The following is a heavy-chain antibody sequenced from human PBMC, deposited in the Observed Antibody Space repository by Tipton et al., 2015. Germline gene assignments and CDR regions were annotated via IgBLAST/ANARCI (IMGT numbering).Heavy chain of an antibody. V-gene: IGHV1-46*01. J-gene: IGHJ4*02. D-gene: IGHD6-19*01. CDR3: ARGGVQQWLAGF. Sequence: QSGAEVKKPGASVKLSCKASGYTFTSYYIHWVRQAPGQGLEWMGIINPSGGSTSYAQKFQDRVTMTRVASTSTVYMELSSLRSEDPAVYYCARGGVQQWLAGFWGQGTLVTVSS. CDR2: INPSGGST. CDR1: GYTFTSYY.